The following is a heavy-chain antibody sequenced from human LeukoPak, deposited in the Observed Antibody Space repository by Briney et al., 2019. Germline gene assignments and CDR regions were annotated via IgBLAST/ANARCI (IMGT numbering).Heavy chain of an antibody. CDR1: GFGLSAHA. CDR2: VSSGSSTI. D-gene: IGHD3-22*01. J-gene: IGHJ4*02. Sequence: GGSLRLSCAATGFGLSAHAMNWVRQAPGKGLEWISYVSSGSSTIYYADSVLGRFTISKDDSKNFLYLEMNSLRDEDTAVYYCARDFRYHDSSGYYSFDYWGQGTLVTVSS. V-gene: IGHV3-48*02. CDR3: ARDFRYHDSSGYYSFDY.